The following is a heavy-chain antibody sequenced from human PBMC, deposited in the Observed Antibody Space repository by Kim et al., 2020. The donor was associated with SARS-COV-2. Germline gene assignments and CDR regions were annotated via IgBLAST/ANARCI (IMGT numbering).Heavy chain of an antibody. D-gene: IGHD4-17*01. Sequence: YYADAVKGRFTTSRDNPKGTVFLHMNSLRAEDTAIYYCAKNYGASVSYDFWGQGTLVTVSS. J-gene: IGHJ4*02. CDR3: AKNYGASVSYDF. V-gene: IGHV3-23*05.